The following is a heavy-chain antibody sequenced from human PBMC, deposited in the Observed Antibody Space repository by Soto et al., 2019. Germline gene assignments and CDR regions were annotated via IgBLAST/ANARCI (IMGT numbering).Heavy chain of an antibody. V-gene: IGHV4-30-4*01. CDR1: GGSISTDHYH. Sequence: QVQLQESGPGLVRPSQTLSLTCTVSGGSISTDHYHWTWIRQAPGKGLEWVGSIHYSGSIQFNLYLQSRVSMSEDTSKNLFSLRLSSVTAADTAVYFCAREDDGGDRDYYGLDVWGQGTTVTVSS. CDR3: AREDDGGDRDYYGLDV. J-gene: IGHJ6*02. D-gene: IGHD2-21*02. CDR2: IHYSGSI.